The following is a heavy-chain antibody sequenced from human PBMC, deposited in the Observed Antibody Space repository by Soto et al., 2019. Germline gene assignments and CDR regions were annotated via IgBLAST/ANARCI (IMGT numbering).Heavy chain of an antibody. J-gene: IGHJ4*02. CDR1: GYTLTELS. V-gene: IGHV1-24*01. Sequence: ASVKVSCKVSGYTLTELSMHWVRQAPGKGLERMGGFDPEDGETIYAQKFQGRVTMTEDTSTDTAYMELSSLRSEDTAVYYCATVEVSPRGYSGYDLGYWGQGTLVTVSS. D-gene: IGHD5-12*01. CDR2: FDPEDGET. CDR3: ATVEVSPRGYSGYDLGY.